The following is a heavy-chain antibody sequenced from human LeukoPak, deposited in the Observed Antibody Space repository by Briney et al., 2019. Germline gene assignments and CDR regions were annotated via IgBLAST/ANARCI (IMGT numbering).Heavy chain of an antibody. Sequence: PSETLSPTCAVYGGSFSGYYWSWIRQPPGKGLEWIGEINHSGSTNYNPSLKSRVTISVDTSKNQFSLKLSSVTAADTAVYYCARGPVRITIFGVVISPLVPSGFDYWGQGTLVTVSS. D-gene: IGHD3-3*01. CDR2: INHSGST. CDR1: GGSFSGYY. CDR3: ARGPVRITIFGVVISPLVPSGFDY. J-gene: IGHJ4*02. V-gene: IGHV4-34*01.